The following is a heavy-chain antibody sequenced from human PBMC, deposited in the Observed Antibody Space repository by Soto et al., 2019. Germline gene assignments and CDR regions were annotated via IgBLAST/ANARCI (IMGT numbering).Heavy chain of an antibody. Sequence: PSETLSLTCAVYGGSFSGYYWSWIRQPPGKGLEWIGEINHSGSTNYNPSLKSRVTISVDTSKNQFSLKLSSVTAADTAVYYCARDAGYCTNGVCYFRFDPWGQGTLVTVSS. V-gene: IGHV4-34*01. CDR3: ARDAGYCTNGVCYFRFDP. J-gene: IGHJ5*02. CDR2: INHSGST. D-gene: IGHD2-8*01. CDR1: GGSFSGYY.